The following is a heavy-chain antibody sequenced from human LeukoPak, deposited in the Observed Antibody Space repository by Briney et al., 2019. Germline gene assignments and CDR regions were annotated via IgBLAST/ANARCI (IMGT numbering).Heavy chain of an antibody. V-gene: IGHV4-39*01. CDR3: TRRPHSYFAD. CDR1: GGSISSSFYY. Sequence: PSETLSLTCTVSGGSISSSFYYWGWIRQPPGKGLEWIGTIHYTGTTYYNPSLKSRVIISVDMSKNQFSLKLTSVTATDTAVYYCTRRPHSYFADWGQGTLVTVSS. CDR2: IHYTGTT. D-gene: IGHD4-11*01. J-gene: IGHJ4*02.